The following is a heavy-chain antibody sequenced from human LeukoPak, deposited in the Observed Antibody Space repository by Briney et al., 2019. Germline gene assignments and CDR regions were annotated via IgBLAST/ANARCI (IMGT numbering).Heavy chain of an antibody. CDR2: ISYDGSNK. J-gene: IGHJ4*02. D-gene: IGHD4-17*01. CDR1: GFTFSSYG. V-gene: IGHV3-30*18. Sequence: GGSLRLSCAASGFTFSSYGMHWVRQAPGKGLEWVAVISYDGSNKYYADSAKGRFTISRDNSKNTLYLQMNSLRAEDTAVYYCAKDLPAGDYDIDYWGQGTLVTVSS. CDR3: AKDLPAGDYDIDY.